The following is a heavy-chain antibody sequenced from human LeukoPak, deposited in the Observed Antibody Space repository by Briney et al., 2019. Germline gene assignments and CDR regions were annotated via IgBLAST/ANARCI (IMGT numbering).Heavy chain of an antibody. Sequence: PGGSLRLSCAASGFTFSSYAMSWVRQAPGKGLEWVSAISGSGGSTYYADSVKGRFTTSRDNSKNTLYLQMNSLRAEDTAVYYCAKDGDYDFWGGYFGPYYFDYWGQGTLVTVSS. J-gene: IGHJ4*02. D-gene: IGHD3-3*01. V-gene: IGHV3-23*01. CDR3: AKDGDYDFWGGYFGPYYFDY. CDR1: GFTFSSYA. CDR2: ISGSGGST.